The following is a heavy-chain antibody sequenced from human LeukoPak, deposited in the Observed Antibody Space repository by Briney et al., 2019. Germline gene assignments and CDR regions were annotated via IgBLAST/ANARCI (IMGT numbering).Heavy chain of an antibody. V-gene: IGHV4-4*02. Sequence: SGTLSLTCAVSGGSISSINWWSWVRQPPGKGLEWIGEIYHNGSTNYNPSLKSRVTISVDKSKNQFSLKVSSVTAADTAVYYCAGGLNDYGDRFDYWGQGTLVTVSS. CDR2: IYHNGST. CDR3: AGGLNDYGDRFDY. CDR1: GGSISSINW. J-gene: IGHJ4*02. D-gene: IGHD4-17*01.